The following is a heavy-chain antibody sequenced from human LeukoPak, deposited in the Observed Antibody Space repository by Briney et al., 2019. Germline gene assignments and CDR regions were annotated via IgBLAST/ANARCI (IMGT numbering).Heavy chain of an antibody. V-gene: IGHV3-23*01. CDR2: LSPSGGIT. CDR1: GFSVTNNY. Sequence: GGSLRLSCAVSGFSVTNNYMSWVRQAPGKGLEWVSALSPSGGITYYEDSVKGRFTISRDNSKNTLYLQMNSLRAEDTAVYYCAKGVNYFVLEYWGQGTLVTISS. CDR3: AKGVNYFVLEY. J-gene: IGHJ4*02. D-gene: IGHD3-10*02.